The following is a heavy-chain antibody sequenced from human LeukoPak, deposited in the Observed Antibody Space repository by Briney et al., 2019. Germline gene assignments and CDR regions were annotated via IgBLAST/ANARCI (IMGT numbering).Heavy chain of an antibody. D-gene: IGHD5-24*01. CDR3: ARVRRDGLGGFDY. CDR2: IIPIFGTA. J-gene: IGHJ4*02. CDR1: GGTFSSYA. V-gene: IGHV1-69*05. Sequence: GASVKVSCKASGGTFSSYAISWVRQAPGQGLEWMGGIIPIFGTANYAQKFQGRVTITTDESTSTAYMELSSLRSEDTAVYYCARVRRDGLGGFDYWGQGTLVTVSS.